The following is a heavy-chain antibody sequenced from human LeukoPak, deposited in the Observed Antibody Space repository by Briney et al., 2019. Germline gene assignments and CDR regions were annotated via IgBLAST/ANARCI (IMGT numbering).Heavy chain of an antibody. D-gene: IGHD2-2*01. V-gene: IGHV3-23*01. CDR3: ARGLPEDIVVVPAANDDAFDI. CDR1: GITFSSYA. J-gene: IGHJ3*02. Sequence: PGGSLRLSCSASGITFSSYAMSWVRQAPGKGLEWVSSISSTGGSTYYADSVKGRFTISRDNAKNSLYLQMNSLRAEDTAVYYCARGLPEDIVVVPAANDDAFDIWGQGTMVTVSS. CDR2: ISSTGGST.